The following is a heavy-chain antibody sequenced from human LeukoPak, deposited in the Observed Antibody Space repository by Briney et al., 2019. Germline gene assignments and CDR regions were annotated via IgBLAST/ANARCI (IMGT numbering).Heavy chain of an antibody. Sequence: GSLRLSCAASGFTFSDYYMSWIRQAPGKGLEWVSYISSSGRAIYYADSVKGRFTISRDNAKNSLYLQMNSLRAEDTAVYYCARGHTGYCSGGSCYAPGFMFYYWGQGTLVTVSS. D-gene: IGHD2-15*01. J-gene: IGHJ4*02. CDR2: ISSSGRAI. V-gene: IGHV3-11*01. CDR3: ARGHTGYCSGGSCYAPGFMFYY. CDR1: GFTFSDYY.